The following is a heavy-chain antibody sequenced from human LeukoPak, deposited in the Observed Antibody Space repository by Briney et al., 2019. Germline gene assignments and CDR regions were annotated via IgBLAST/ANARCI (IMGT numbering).Heavy chain of an antibody. CDR2: INHSGST. Sequence: PSETLSLTCAVYGGSFSGYYWSWIRQPPGKGLEWIGEINHSGSTNYNPSLKSRVTISVDTSKNQFSLKLSSVTAADTAVYYCARLYGDYLYYYMDVWGKGTTVTVSS. CDR3: ARLYGDYLYYYMDV. J-gene: IGHJ6*03. D-gene: IGHD4-17*01. V-gene: IGHV4-34*01. CDR1: GGSFSGYY.